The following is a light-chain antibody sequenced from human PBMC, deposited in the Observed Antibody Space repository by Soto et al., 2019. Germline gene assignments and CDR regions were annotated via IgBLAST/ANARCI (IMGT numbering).Light chain of an antibody. CDR3: QQSYSTLLWT. V-gene: IGKV1-39*01. Sequence: DIQMTQSPSSLSASVGDRVTITCRASQSISSYLNWYQQKPGKAPNLLIYAASSLQSGVPSRFSGSGSGTDFTLTISSLQPEDFAAYYCQQSYSTLLWTFGQGTKVEIK. CDR1: QSISSY. CDR2: AAS. J-gene: IGKJ1*01.